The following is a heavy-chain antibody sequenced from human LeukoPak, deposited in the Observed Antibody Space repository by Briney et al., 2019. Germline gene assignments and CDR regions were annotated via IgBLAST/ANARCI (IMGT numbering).Heavy chain of an antibody. Sequence: SETLSLTCTVSGGSISTRNYYWGLIRQPPGKGLEWIGSIYYSGSTDYNPSLKSRVTISVDTSRNQFSLKLSSVTAADTAVYYCARHRGGYVDYWGQGTLVTVSS. V-gene: IGHV4-39*01. J-gene: IGHJ4*02. D-gene: IGHD3-10*01. CDR2: IYYSGST. CDR1: GGSISTRNYY. CDR3: ARHRGGYVDY.